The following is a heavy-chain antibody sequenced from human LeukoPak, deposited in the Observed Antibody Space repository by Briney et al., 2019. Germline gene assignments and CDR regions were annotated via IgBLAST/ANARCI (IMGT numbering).Heavy chain of an antibody. J-gene: IGHJ5*02. Sequence: GGSLRLSCAASGFMFNIYAMSWVRQAPGKGLEWVSSITGRGDFTFYADSVKGRFTISRDNSKKTVSLEMSSLTAADTGVYYCAKDGAQYSSGPECDPRGQGALVTVSP. D-gene: IGHD6-19*01. CDR2: ITGRGDFT. CDR1: GFMFNIYA. V-gene: IGHV3-23*01. CDR3: AKDGAQYSSGPECDP.